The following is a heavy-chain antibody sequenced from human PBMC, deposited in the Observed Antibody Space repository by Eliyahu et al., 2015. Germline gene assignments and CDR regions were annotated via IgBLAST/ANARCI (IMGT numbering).Heavy chain of an antibody. V-gene: IGHV1-69*04. J-gene: IGHJ4*02. CDR1: GGTFXNXX. CDR3: ARDRRQCTSRTCYQSFDS. D-gene: IGHD2-2*01. CDR2: IIPIYGIT. Sequence: QVQLVQSGAEVKKPGSSVKVSCNASGGTFXNXXIXWVRQAPGQGLEWMGRIIPIYGITNYAQMLQGRVTFTADKPTSTVYMELSSLRSEDTALYYCARDRRQCTSRTCYQSFDSWGQGTLVTVSS.